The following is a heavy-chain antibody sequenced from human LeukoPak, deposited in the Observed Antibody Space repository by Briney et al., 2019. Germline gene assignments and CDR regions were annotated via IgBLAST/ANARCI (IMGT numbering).Heavy chain of an antibody. V-gene: IGHV4-34*01. Sequence: SETLSLTCAVYGGSFSGYYWSWIRQPPGRGLEWIGEVNHSGSTNYNPSLKSRVTISVDTSKNQFSLKLSSVTAADTAVYYCARSRGGNYDYYYYYYMDVWGKGTTVTVSS. CDR1: GGSFSGYY. D-gene: IGHD4-23*01. CDR2: VNHSGST. J-gene: IGHJ6*03. CDR3: ARSRGGNYDYYYYYYMDV.